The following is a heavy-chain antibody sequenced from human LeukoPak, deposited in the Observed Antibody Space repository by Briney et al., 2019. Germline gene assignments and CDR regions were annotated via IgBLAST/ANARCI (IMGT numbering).Heavy chain of an antibody. V-gene: IGHV3-7*03. CDR3: VRGHTILTD. CDR1: GLTFSNYW. D-gene: IGHD3-9*01. J-gene: IGHJ4*02. Sequence: PGGSLRLSCAASGLTFSNYWMTWVRQALGKGLEWVADIKEDGSEKYYVDSVKGRFTISRDNAKNSLFLQMDSLRSEDTAVYYCVRGHTILTDWGQGTLVTVSS. CDR2: IKEDGSEK.